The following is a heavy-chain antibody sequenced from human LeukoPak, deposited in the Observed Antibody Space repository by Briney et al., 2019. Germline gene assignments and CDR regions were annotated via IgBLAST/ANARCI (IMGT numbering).Heavy chain of an antibody. J-gene: IGHJ6*02. CDR1: GGTFSSYA. Sequence: WASVTVSCTASGGTFSSYAISWVRQAPGQGLEWMGGIIPIFGTANYAQKFQGRVTMTTDTSTGTAYMELRSLRPDDTAVYYCARDLTSNVAVTEYHYYAMDVWGQGTTVTVSS. D-gene: IGHD6-19*01. V-gene: IGHV1-69*05. CDR3: ARDLTSNVAVTEYHYYAMDV. CDR2: IIPIFGTA.